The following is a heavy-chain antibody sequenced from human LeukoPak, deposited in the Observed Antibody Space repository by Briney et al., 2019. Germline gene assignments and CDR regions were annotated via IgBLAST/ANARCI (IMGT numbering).Heavy chain of an antibody. CDR2: ISSSGSTI. CDR3: ARDFVVGSGGSRYRGWFDH. V-gene: IGHV3-48*03. Sequence: GGSLRLSCAASGFTFSSYEMNWVRQAPGKGLEWVSYISSSGSTIYYADSVKGRFTISRDNAKNSLYLQMNSLRAEDTAVYYCARDFVVGSGGSRYRGWFDHWGQGTLVTVSS. D-gene: IGHD2-15*01. CDR1: GFTFSSYE. J-gene: IGHJ5*02.